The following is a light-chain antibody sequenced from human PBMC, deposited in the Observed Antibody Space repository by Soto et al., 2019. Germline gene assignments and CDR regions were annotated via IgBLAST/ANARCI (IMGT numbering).Light chain of an antibody. CDR2: KAS. Sequence: DIQMTQSPSTLSASVGDRVTITCRASQSISSWLAWYQQNPGKAPKLLIYKASSLESGVPSRFSGSGSGTEFTLTISSLQPDDFATYYCQQYNSYSPWTFGQGTKVEIK. CDR1: QSISSW. V-gene: IGKV1-5*03. J-gene: IGKJ1*01. CDR3: QQYNSYSPWT.